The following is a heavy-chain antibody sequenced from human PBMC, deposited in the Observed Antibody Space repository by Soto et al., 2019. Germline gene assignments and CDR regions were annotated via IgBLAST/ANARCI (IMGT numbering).Heavy chain of an antibody. CDR3: ARYGSGSSLWFDP. Sequence: PSETLSLTCTVSGGSISSYYWSWIRQPPGKGLEWIGYIYYSGSTIYNPSLKSRVTISVDTSKNQFSLKLSSVTAADTAVYYCARYGSGSSLWFDPWGQGTLVPVSS. CDR1: GGSISSYY. V-gene: IGHV4-59*01. J-gene: IGHJ5*02. D-gene: IGHD3-10*01. CDR2: IYYSGST.